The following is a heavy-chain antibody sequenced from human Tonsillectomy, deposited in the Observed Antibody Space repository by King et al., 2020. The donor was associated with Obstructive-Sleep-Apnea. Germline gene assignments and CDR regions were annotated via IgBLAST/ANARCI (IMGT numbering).Heavy chain of an antibody. J-gene: IGHJ4*02. V-gene: IGHV3-9*01. D-gene: IGHD5-12*01. CDR2: ISWNSGSI. Sequence: QLVQSGGGLVQPGRSLRLSCAASGFTFDDYAMHWVRQAPGKGLEWVSGISWNSGSIGYADSLKGRFTISRDNAKNSLYLQMNSLRAEDTALYYCAKDKARSGYQMDYWGQGTRVTVSA. CDR1: GFTFDDYA. CDR3: AKDKARSGYQMDY.